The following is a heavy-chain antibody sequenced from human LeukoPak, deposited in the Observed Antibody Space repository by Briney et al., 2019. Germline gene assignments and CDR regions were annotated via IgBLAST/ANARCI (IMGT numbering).Heavy chain of an antibody. CDR3: AKNGHYLDS. V-gene: IGHV3-7*01. CDR1: GFTFSSYW. CDR2: IKEDGSDK. D-gene: IGHD2-8*01. Sequence: GGSPRLSCAASGFTFSSYWMSWVRQAPGKGLEWVADIKEDGSDKYYVDSVKGRFTISRDNAKNSLYLQMSSLRAEDTAVYYCAKNGHYLDSWGQGTLVTVSS. J-gene: IGHJ4*02.